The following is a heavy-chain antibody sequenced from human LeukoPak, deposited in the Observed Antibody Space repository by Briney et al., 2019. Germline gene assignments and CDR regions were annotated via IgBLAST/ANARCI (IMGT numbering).Heavy chain of an antibody. CDR3: ARVGIDGSGSYYLGY. Sequence: ASVKVSFKASGGTFSSYAISWVRQAPGQGLEWMGRIIPILGIANYAQKFQGRVTITADKSTSTAYMELSSLRSEDTAVYYCARVGIDGSGSYYLGYWGQGTLVTVSS. V-gene: IGHV1-69*04. CDR1: GGTFSSYA. D-gene: IGHD3-10*01. J-gene: IGHJ4*02. CDR2: IIPILGIA.